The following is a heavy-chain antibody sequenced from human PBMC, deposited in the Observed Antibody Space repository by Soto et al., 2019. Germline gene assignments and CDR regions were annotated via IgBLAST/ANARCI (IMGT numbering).Heavy chain of an antibody. D-gene: IGHD2-8*01. J-gene: IGHJ5*02. CDR1: GYTFTTFW. CDR3: ARLYCTTSPRDSWLGP. Sequence: GESLKISCTGFGYTFTTFWISWVRQMPGKGLEWMGRIDPRDSYVNYSPSFQGHVTISVDKSISTAYLQWGSLKASDTAMYYCARLYCTTSPRDSWLGPRGQGTLGTGSS. CDR2: IDPRDSYV. V-gene: IGHV5-10-1*01.